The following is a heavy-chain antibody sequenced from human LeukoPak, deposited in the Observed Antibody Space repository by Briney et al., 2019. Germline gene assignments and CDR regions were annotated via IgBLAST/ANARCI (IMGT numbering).Heavy chain of an antibody. D-gene: IGHD4-23*01. Sequence: SETLSLTCNVSGASISSSHWSWVRQPPGKGLEWIGNIHTSGGSNYSPSLESRVTISLDTSRNQFSLKLTSVTAADTAVYYCARGTSTVVTPEYYYYYCMDVWGKGTTVTVSS. CDR1: GASISSSH. CDR2: IHTSGGS. CDR3: ARGTSTVVTPEYYYYYCMDV. J-gene: IGHJ6*03. V-gene: IGHV4-4*09.